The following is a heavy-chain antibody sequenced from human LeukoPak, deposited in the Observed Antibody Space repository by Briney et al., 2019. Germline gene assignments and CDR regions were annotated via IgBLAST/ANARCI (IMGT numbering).Heavy chain of an antibody. V-gene: IGHV3-9*01. CDR3: AKSAVSYDFWSGYSNTQYYFDY. Sequence: GGSLRLSCAASGFSIDDYAMHCGRQAPGKGLEGFSGISRNSGSIGYADSVKGRFTISRDNANNSLYLQMNSLRAEDTALYYCAKSAVSYDFWSGYSNTQYYFDYWGQGTLVTVSS. CDR2: ISRNSGSI. J-gene: IGHJ4*02. CDR1: GFSIDDYA. D-gene: IGHD3-3*01.